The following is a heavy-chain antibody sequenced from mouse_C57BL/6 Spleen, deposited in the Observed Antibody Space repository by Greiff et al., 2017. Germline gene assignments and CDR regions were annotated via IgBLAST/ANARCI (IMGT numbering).Heavy chain of an antibody. CDR2: IWSDGST. CDR1: GFSLTSYG. D-gene: IGHD2-3*01. J-gene: IGHJ4*01. V-gene: IGHV2-6*03. Sequence: VQRVESGPGLVAPSQSLSITCTVSGFSLTSYGVHWVRQPPGKGLEWLVVIWSDGSTTYNSALKSRLSISKDNSKSQVFLKMNSLQTDDTAMYYCARLDGYYAGAMDYWGQGTSVTVSS. CDR3: ARLDGYYAGAMDY.